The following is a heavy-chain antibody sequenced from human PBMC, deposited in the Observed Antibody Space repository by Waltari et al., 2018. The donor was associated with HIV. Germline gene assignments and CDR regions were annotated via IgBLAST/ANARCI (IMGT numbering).Heavy chain of an antibody. Sequence: EVQLVESGGGVVQPGGCLRLPCAALGFPFRNFELKWACQAPGKGLEWVSYISSSGSTIYYADSVKGRFTISRDNAKNSLSLQMNSLRAEDTAVYYCASDAYGSGSYYNPDAFDIWGQGTMVTVSS. CDR3: ASDAYGSGSYYNPDAFDI. D-gene: IGHD3-10*01. V-gene: IGHV3-48*03. J-gene: IGHJ3*02. CDR1: GFPFRNFE. CDR2: ISSSGSTI.